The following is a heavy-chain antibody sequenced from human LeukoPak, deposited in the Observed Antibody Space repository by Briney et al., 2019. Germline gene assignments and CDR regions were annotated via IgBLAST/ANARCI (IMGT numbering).Heavy chain of an antibody. D-gene: IGHD2-2*03. CDR3: ARDGYCSSTSCYRGNWFDP. CDR2: ISTFNGIT. Sequence: ASVKVSCKTSGYTFISHGITWFRQAPGQGLEWLGWISTFNGITNSAQKFQGRVTMTRDTSISTAYMELSRLRSDDTAVYYCARDGYCSSTSCYRGNWFDPWGQGTLVTVSS. V-gene: IGHV1-18*01. CDR1: GYTFISHG. J-gene: IGHJ5*02.